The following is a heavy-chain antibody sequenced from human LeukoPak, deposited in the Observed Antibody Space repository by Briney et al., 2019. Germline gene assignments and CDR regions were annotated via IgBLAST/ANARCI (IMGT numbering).Heavy chain of an antibody. J-gene: IGHJ5*02. CDR1: GFTFSSSA. CDR3: AKDWVVTATDNWFDP. V-gene: IGHV3-23*01. D-gene: IGHD2-21*02. CDR2: ISTSGGST. Sequence: PGGSLRLSCAASGFTFSSSAMSWVRQAPGKGLEWVSSISTSGGSTYYADSVKGRFTISRDNSKNTLYLQMNSLRAEDTAVYYCAKDWVVTATDNWFDPWGQGTLVTVSS.